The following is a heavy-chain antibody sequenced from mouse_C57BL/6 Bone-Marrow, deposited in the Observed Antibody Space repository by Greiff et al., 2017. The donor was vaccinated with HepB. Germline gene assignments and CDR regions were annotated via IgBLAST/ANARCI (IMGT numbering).Heavy chain of an antibody. D-gene: IGHD3-3*01. J-gene: IGHJ4*01. CDR2: ISDGGSYT. CDR3: ARDLGQGDAMDY. V-gene: IGHV5-4*01. CDR1: GFTFSSYA. Sequence: EVHLVESGGGLVKPGGSLKLSCAASGFTFSSYAMSWVRQTPEKRLEWVATISDGGSYTYYPDNVKGRFTISRDNAKNNLYLQMSHLKSEDTAMYYCARDLGQGDAMDYWGQGTSVTVSS.